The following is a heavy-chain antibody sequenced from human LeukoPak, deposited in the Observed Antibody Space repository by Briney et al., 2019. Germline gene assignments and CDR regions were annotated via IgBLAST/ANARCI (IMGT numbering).Heavy chain of an antibody. CDR1: GGSISSYY. D-gene: IGHD3-10*01. Sequence: PSETLSLTCTVPGGSISSYYWSWIRQPAGKGLEWIGRIYTSGSTNYNPSLKSRVTMSVDTSKNQFSLKLSSVTAADTAVYYCARVPGFGGTLYYYYGMDVWGQGTTVTVSS. CDR2: IYTSGST. V-gene: IGHV4-4*07. J-gene: IGHJ6*02. CDR3: ARVPGFGGTLYYYYGMDV.